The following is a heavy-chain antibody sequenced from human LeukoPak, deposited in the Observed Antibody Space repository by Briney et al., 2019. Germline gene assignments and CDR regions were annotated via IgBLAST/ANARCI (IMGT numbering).Heavy chain of an antibody. D-gene: IGHD1-26*01. Sequence: GEALKIPCKGSGYSFTSYWIGLVRPMPRKGLEGMGIIYPGCSDTRYSPSFQGQVTISDHKSISTAYLQWTSLKASNTAMYYSAATARRADYYYYYMEVWGKGTTVTVSS. CDR3: AATARRADYYYYYMEV. J-gene: IGHJ6*03. V-gene: IGHV5-51*01. CDR2: IYPGCSDT. CDR1: GYSFTSYW.